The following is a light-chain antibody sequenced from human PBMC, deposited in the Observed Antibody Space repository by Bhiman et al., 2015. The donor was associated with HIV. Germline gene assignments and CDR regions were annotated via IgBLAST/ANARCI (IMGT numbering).Light chain of an antibody. J-gene: IGLJ2*01. CDR3: QAWDSSPNVV. Sequence: FELTQPPSVSVSPGQTASITCSGDKLGDKYASWYHQKPGHSPVLVIYEDNKRPSGIPERFSGSKSGNTATLTISGTQAMDEADYYCQAWDSSPNVVFGGGTKLTVL. CDR2: EDN. V-gene: IGLV3-1*01. CDR1: KLGDKY.